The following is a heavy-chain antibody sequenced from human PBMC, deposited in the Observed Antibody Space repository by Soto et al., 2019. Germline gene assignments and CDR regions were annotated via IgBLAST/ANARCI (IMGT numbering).Heavy chain of an antibody. CDR1: GFTVSTNY. J-gene: IGHJ4*02. D-gene: IGHD5-12*01. CDR2: IYSGGTT. CDR3: ARVYSGYDYYLDY. Sequence: GGSLRLSCAASGFTVSTNYLSWVRQAPGKGLEWVSVIYSGGTTYYADSVKGRFTISRDNSKNTLYLQMNSLRAEDTAVYYCARVYSGYDYYLDYWGQGTLVTVSS. V-gene: IGHV3-66*01.